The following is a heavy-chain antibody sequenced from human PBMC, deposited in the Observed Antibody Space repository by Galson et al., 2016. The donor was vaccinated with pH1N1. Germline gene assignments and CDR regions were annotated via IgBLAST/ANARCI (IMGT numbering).Heavy chain of an antibody. V-gene: IGHV3-21*01. CDR1: GFSFSTYS. CDR2: ISSSGSYK. CDR3: ATYCISSSCYEGSFDY. J-gene: IGHJ4*02. Sequence: SLRLSCAASGFSFSTYSMNWVRQAPGKGLEWVSYISSSGSYKNYADSVKARFIISRDNAKNSLYLQMNSLRAGDTAVYYCATYCISSSCYEGSFDYWGQGTLVTVSS. D-gene: IGHD2-2*01.